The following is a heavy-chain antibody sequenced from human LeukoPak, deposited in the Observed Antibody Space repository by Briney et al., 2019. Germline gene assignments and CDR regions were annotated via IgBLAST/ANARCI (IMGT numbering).Heavy chain of an antibody. D-gene: IGHD2-15*01. V-gene: IGHV1-69*01. J-gene: IGHJ6*04. CDR1: GGTFSSYA. CDR3: ASSTRGIVGAYYYYGMDV. CDR2: IIPIFGTA. Sequence: SVKVSCKASGGTFSSYAISWVRQAPGQGLEWMGGIIPIFGTANYAQKFQGRVTITADESTSTAYMELSSLRTEDTAVYYCASSTRGIVGAYYYYGMDVWGKGTTVTVSS.